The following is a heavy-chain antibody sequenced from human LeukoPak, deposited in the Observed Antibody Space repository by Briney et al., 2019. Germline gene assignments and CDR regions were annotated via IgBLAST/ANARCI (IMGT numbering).Heavy chain of an antibody. D-gene: IGHD6-13*01. CDR2: ISYDGSNK. Sequence: GGSLRLSCAASGFTFSSYAMHWVRQAPGKGLEWVAVISYDGSNKYYADSVKGRFTISRDNSKNTLYLQMNSLRAEDTAVYYCAKDGYSSSWYYWGQGTLVTVSS. J-gene: IGHJ4*02. CDR1: GFTFSSYA. CDR3: AKDGYSSSWYY. V-gene: IGHV3-30*04.